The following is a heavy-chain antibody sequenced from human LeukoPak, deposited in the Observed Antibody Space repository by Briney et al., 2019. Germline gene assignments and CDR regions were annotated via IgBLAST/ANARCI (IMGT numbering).Heavy chain of an antibody. CDR1: GGSISSYY. D-gene: IGHD6-13*01. CDR2: IYYSGST. V-gene: IGHV4-59*01. J-gene: IGHJ5*02. CDR3: ARDLRSTTRIGIAAAVYNWFDP. Sequence: PSETLSLTCTVSGGSISSYYWSWIRQPPGKGLEWIGYIYYSGSTNYKPSLKSRVTISVDTSKNQFSLKLSSVTAADTAVYYCARDLRSTTRIGIAAAVYNWFDPWGQGTLVTVSS.